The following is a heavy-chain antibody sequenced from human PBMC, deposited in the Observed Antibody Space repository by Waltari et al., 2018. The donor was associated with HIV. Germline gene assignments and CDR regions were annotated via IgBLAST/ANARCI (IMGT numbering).Heavy chain of an antibody. CDR1: GISISASGMC. Sequence: QVTLRESGPALVQPTKTLTLTCTFSGISISASGMCVSWISQPPGKALEWLALIDWDDDKYYSTSLKTRLTISKDTSKNQVVLTMTNMDPVDTATYYCARTGIGAATYYFDYWGQGTLVTVSS. J-gene: IGHJ4*02. D-gene: IGHD6-13*01. CDR2: IDWDDDK. V-gene: IGHV2-70*01. CDR3: ARTGIGAATYYFDY.